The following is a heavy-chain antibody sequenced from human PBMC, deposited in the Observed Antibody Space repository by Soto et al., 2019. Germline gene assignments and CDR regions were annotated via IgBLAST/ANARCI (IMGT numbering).Heavy chain of an antibody. D-gene: IGHD4-17*01. Sequence: SETLSLTCAVCGGSFSGYYWNWLRQPPGEGLEWIGKIDQSGSTNYNPSLKSRVTMSVDTSRSQFSLKLTSVTAMDTAVYYCARGEVTTGVFWGQGTQVTVSS. CDR2: IDQSGST. CDR1: GGSFSGYY. J-gene: IGHJ4*02. CDR3: ARGEVTTGVF. V-gene: IGHV4-34*01.